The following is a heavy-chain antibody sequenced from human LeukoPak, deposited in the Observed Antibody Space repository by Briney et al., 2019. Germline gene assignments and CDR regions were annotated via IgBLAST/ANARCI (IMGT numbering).Heavy chain of an antibody. CDR1: GFTFSSYA. J-gene: IGHJ4*02. V-gene: IGHV3-30-3*01. Sequence: GGSLRLSCAAPGFTFSSYAMHWVRQAPGKGLEWVAVISYDGSNKYYADSVKGRFTISRDNAKNSLYLQMNSLRAEDTALYYCAKDIGYGDYGAVDYWGQGTLVTVSS. D-gene: IGHD4-17*01. CDR2: ISYDGSNK. CDR3: AKDIGYGDYGAVDY.